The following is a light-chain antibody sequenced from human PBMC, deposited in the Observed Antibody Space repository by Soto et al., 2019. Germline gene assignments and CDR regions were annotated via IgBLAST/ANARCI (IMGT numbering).Light chain of an antibody. CDR1: QSVSSS. Sequence: EIVMTQSPATRSVSPGERATLSCRASQSVSSSLAWYQQKPGQAPRLLIYGASTRATGIPARFSGSGSGTEFTLTISSLQSEDIAVYYCQQYNNGPTYTFGQGTKLEIK. CDR2: GAS. CDR3: QQYNNGPTYT. V-gene: IGKV3-15*01. J-gene: IGKJ2*01.